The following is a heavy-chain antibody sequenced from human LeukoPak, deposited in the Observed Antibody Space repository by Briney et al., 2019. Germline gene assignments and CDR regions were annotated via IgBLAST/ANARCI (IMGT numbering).Heavy chain of an antibody. D-gene: IGHD3-22*01. V-gene: IGHV4-59*01. CDR1: GGSISSYY. CDR3: ARDSYYYDSSGYYIDAFDI. CDR2: IYYSGST. J-gene: IGHJ3*02. Sequence: PSETLSLTCTVSGGSISSYYWSWIRQPPGKGLEWIGYIYYSGSTNHNPSLKSRVTISVDTSKNQFSLKLSSVTAADTAVYYCARDSYYYDSSGYYIDAFDIWGQGTMVTVSS.